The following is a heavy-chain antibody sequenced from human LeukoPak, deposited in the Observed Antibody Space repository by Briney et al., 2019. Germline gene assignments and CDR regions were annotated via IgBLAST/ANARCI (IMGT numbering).Heavy chain of an antibody. CDR3: ARRLNGRSGYSYGQIDH. CDR2: IYPGDSDT. Sequence: PGESLKISCKGSGYSFTSYWIGWVRQMPGKGLEWMGIIYPGDSDTRYSPSSQGQVTISADESISTAYLQWSSLKASDTAMYYCARRLNGRSGYSYGQIDHWGQGTLVTVSS. J-gene: IGHJ4*02. D-gene: IGHD5-18*01. CDR1: GYSFTSYW. V-gene: IGHV5-51*01.